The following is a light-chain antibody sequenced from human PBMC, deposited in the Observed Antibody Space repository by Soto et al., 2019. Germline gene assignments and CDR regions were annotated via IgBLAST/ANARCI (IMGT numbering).Light chain of an antibody. CDR1: QSVSSNF. J-gene: IGKJ1*01. CDR2: GAS. CDR3: QQYGSSPRT. V-gene: IGKV3-20*01. Sequence: EIVLTQSPGTLSLSPGERATLPCRASQSVSSNFLAWYQQKPGQAPRLLIYGASSRATGIPDGFSGSGSGTDFTLTISGLEPEDFAVDYCQQYGSSPRTFGQGTKVEFK.